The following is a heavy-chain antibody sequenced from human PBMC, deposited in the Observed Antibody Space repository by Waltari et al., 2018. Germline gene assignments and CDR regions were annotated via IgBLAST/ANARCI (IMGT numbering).Heavy chain of an antibody. Sequence: QVQLVQSGAEVKKPGASVKVSCKASGYTFTSYYMHWVRQAPGQGLEWMGIINPSGGSTSYAQKVQGRVTMTRDTSTSTVYMELSSLRSEDTAVYYCASNLEAYCGGDCYSSFDYWGQGTLVTISS. D-gene: IGHD2-21*01. J-gene: IGHJ4*02. CDR1: GYTFTSYY. V-gene: IGHV1-46*01. CDR2: INPSGGST. CDR3: ASNLEAYCGGDCYSSFDY.